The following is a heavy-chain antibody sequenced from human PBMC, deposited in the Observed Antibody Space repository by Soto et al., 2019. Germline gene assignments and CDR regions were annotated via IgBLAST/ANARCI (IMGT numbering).Heavy chain of an antibody. J-gene: IGHJ5*01. CDR2: IYHSGNT. D-gene: IGHD2-21*01. Sequence: ASETLSLTCTVSGGSISSSTYYWVWIRQPPGKGPEWIGSIYHSGNTYYNPSLKSRVNISVDISNKQFSLRLSSVTAADTAVYSCAIVGSCGAYNWFDSWGQGTLVTVSS. CDR1: GGSISSSTYY. CDR3: AIVGSCGAYNWFDS. V-gene: IGHV4-39*01.